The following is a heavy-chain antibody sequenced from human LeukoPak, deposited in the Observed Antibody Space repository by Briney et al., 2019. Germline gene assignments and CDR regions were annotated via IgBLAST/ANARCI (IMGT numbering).Heavy chain of an antibody. CDR2: INSDGSWT. CDR3: ASFCETY. CDR1: GNYW. V-gene: IGHV3-74*01. J-gene: IGHJ4*02. Sequence: GGSLRLSGAASGNYWMHWVRQAPGKGLVWVSNINSDGSWTSYADSVKGPFTISKDNAKNTVYLQMNSLRAEDSAVYYRASFCETYWGRGTLVTVSS.